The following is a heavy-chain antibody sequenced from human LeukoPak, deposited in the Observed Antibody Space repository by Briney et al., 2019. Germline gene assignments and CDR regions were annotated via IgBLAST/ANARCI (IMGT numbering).Heavy chain of an antibody. J-gene: IGHJ6*02. CDR1: GGTFSSYT. Sequence: SVKVSCKASGGTFSSYTISWVRQAPGQGLEWMGRIIPIFGIANYAQKFQGRVTITADKSTSTAYMDLSSLRSEDTAVYYRASEYQLLNYYYYGMDVWGQGTTVTVSS. D-gene: IGHD2-2*01. CDR3: ASEYQLLNYYYYGMDV. V-gene: IGHV1-69*02. CDR2: IIPIFGIA.